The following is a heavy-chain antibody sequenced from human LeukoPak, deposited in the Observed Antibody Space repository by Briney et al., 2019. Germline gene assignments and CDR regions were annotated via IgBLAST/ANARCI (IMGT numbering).Heavy chain of an antibody. CDR2: IWYDGSNK. D-gene: IGHD3-22*01. V-gene: IGHV3-33*06. J-gene: IGHJ4*02. Sequence: GRSLRLSCAASGFTFSSYGMHWVRQAPGKGLEWVAVIWYDGSNKYHADSVKGRFTISRDNSKNTLYLQMNSLRAEDTAVYYCAKPSEYYYDSSGYYLDYWGQGTLVTVSS. CDR3: AKPSEYYYDSSGYYLDY. CDR1: GFTFSSYG.